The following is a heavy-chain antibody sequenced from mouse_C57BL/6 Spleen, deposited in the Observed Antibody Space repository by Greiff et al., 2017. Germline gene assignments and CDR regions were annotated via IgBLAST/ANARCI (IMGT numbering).Heavy chain of an antibody. Sequence: EVMLVESEGGLVQPGSSMKLSCTASGFTFSDYYMAWVRQVPEKGLEWVANINYDGSSTYYLDSLKSRFIISRDNAKNILYLQMSRLKSEDTATYYCARENYYGSSYMDYWGQGTSVTVSS. D-gene: IGHD1-1*01. CDR1: GFTFSDYY. CDR2: INYDGSST. V-gene: IGHV5-16*01. CDR3: ARENYYGSSYMDY. J-gene: IGHJ4*01.